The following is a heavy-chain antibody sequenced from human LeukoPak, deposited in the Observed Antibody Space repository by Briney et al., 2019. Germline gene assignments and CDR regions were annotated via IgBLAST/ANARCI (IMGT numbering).Heavy chain of an antibody. J-gene: IGHJ3*02. D-gene: IGHD2/OR15-2a*01. CDR3: ARVRFLYFDI. Sequence: SETLSLTCTVSGGSISDNYWNWIRQPPGKGLEWIGYINYRGNTNYNPSLKSRVTVSVDSSENQFSLKLNSVTAADTAVYYCARVRFLYFDIWGQGTMVTVSS. CDR2: INYRGNT. CDR1: GGSISDNY. V-gene: IGHV4-59*01.